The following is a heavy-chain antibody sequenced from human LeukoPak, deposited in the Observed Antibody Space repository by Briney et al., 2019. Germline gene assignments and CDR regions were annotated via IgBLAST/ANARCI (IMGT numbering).Heavy chain of an antibody. V-gene: IGHV4-39*01. CDR2: VYYSGST. CDR1: GGSISSSIYY. CDR3: ARQPTYYYYYMDV. Sequence: RSSETLSLTCTVSGGSISSSIYYWGWIRQPPGKGLEWTGSVYYSGSTYYNPSLKSRVTISVDTSKNQFSLKLSSVTAADTAVFYCARQPTYYYYYMDVWGKGTTVTVSS. J-gene: IGHJ6*03.